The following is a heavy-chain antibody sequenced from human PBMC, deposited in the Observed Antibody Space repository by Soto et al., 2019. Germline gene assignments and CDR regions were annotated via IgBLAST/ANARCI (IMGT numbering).Heavy chain of an antibody. CDR2: MWHDGATK. D-gene: IGHD3-10*01. J-gene: IGHJ4*02. CDR3: ARKAGDYVAY. CDR1: GFSFRSYG. Sequence: QVQLVESGGGVVQPGRSLRLSCAASGFSFRSYGMHWVRQAPGKGLEWVAVMWHDGATKYYADSVKGRFTISRDKSRNILYLQMSSLRADDTAVYYGARKAGDYVAYWGQGTLVTVSS. V-gene: IGHV3-33*01.